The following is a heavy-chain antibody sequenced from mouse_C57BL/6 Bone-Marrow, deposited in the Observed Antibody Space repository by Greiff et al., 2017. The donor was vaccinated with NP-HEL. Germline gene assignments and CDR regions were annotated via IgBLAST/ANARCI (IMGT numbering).Heavy chain of an antibody. CDR1: GFNIKDYY. Sequence: VQLQQSGAELVKPGATVKLSCTASGFNIKDYYMHWVKQRTEQGLEWIGRIDPEDGETKYAPKFLGKATITADTSSNTAYLQLSSLTSEDTAVYYCARWGGDYWGQGTSVTVSS. J-gene: IGHJ4*01. CDR2: IDPEDGET. CDR3: ARWGGDY. V-gene: IGHV14-2*01.